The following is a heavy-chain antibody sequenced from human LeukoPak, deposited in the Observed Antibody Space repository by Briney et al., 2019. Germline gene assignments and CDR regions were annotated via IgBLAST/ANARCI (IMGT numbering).Heavy chain of an antibody. CDR2: IYYSGST. CDR1: GGSISSGGYY. D-gene: IGHD3-10*01. V-gene: IGHV4-31*03. CDR3: ARAGDYYGGGFDI. Sequence: SETLSLTCIVSGGSISSGGYYWSWIRQHPGKGLEWIGYIYYSGSTYYNPSLKSRVTISVDTSKNQFSLKLSSVTAADTAVYYCARAGDYYGGGFDIWGQGTMVTVSS. J-gene: IGHJ3*02.